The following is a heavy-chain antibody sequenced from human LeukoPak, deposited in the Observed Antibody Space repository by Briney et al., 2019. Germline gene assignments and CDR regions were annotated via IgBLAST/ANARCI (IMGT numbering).Heavy chain of an antibody. CDR1: GGSISSGGYY. J-gene: IGHJ4*02. D-gene: IGHD5-18*01. CDR2: IYYSGST. V-gene: IGHV4-31*03. Sequence: PSQTLSLTCTVSGGSISSGGYYWSWIRQHPGKGLEWIGYIYYSGSTYYNPSLKSRVTISVDTSKNQFSLKLSSVTAADTAVYYCARERRGYSYGYYFDYWGQGTLVTVSS. CDR3: ARERRGYSYGYYFDY.